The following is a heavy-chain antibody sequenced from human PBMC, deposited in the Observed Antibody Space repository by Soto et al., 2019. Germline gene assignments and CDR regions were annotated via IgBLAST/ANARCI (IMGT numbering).Heavy chain of an antibody. CDR2: ISGSGGSP. V-gene: IGHV3-23*01. Sequence: EVQLLESGGGLVQPGGSLRLSCAASGFTFSSYAMNWVRQAPGKGLEWVSVISGSGGSPYYADSVKGRFTISRDNSKNTLYLQMNSLRAEDTAVYYCAKRTTGWYFDLWGRGTLVTFSS. CDR3: AKRTTGWYFDL. CDR1: GFTFSSYA. J-gene: IGHJ2*01.